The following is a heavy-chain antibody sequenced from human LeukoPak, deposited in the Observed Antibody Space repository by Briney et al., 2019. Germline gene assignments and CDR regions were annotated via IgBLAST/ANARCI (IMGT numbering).Heavy chain of an antibody. V-gene: IGHV3-30*12. J-gene: IGHJ4*02. D-gene: IGHD6-19*01. CDR3: ARDSPLKGYNSGWATNSFDF. CDR1: GFTFSSYS. CDR2: ISYDGSNK. Sequence: PGGSLRLSCAASGFTFSSYSMNWVRQAPGKGLEWVAVISYDGSNKYYADSVKGRFTISRDNSKNTLYLQMNSLRAEDTAVYYCARDSPLKGYNSGWATNSFDFWGQGTLVTVSS.